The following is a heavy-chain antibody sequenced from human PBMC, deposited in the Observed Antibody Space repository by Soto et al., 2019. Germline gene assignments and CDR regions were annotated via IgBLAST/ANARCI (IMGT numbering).Heavy chain of an antibody. D-gene: IGHD5-12*01. Sequence: QVQLVQSGAEVKKPGASVKVSCKASGYTFTSYAVHWVRQAPGQRLEWMGWINAGNGNTKYSQKFQGRVTITSDTSASTAYMELSSLRSEDTAVYYCARGMASIVATCGYIDVWGKGTTVTVSS. CDR1: GYTFTSYA. V-gene: IGHV1-3*01. CDR3: ARGMASIVATCGYIDV. J-gene: IGHJ6*03. CDR2: INAGNGNT.